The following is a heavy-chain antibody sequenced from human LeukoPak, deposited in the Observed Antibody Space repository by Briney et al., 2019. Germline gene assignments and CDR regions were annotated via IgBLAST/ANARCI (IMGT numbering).Heavy chain of an antibody. CDR1: GFTFSTYS. Sequence: GGSLRLSCAASGFTFSTYSMNWVRQAPGKGLEWVSSISSSSSYIYYAESVKGRFTISRDNAKNSLYLQMNSLRAEDTAVYYCARSLYYYDSSGYYRIWGDYYYDMDVWGQGTTVTVSS. J-gene: IGHJ6*02. D-gene: IGHD3-22*01. CDR3: ARSLYYYDSSGYYRIWGDYYYDMDV. V-gene: IGHV3-21*01. CDR2: ISSSSSYI.